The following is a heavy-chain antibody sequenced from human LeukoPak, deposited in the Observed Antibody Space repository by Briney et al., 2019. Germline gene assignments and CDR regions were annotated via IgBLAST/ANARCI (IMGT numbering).Heavy chain of an antibody. CDR1: GFTFSSYG. CDR3: ATTDGPDY. J-gene: IGHJ4*02. Sequence: GGSLGLSRAASGFTFSSYGMHWVRQAPGMGLEWVAVIWYDGSNKYYADSVKGRFTISRDNSKNTLYLQMNSLRAEDTAVYYCATTDGPDYWGQGTLVTVSS. D-gene: IGHD5-24*01. V-gene: IGHV3-33*01. CDR2: IWYDGSNK.